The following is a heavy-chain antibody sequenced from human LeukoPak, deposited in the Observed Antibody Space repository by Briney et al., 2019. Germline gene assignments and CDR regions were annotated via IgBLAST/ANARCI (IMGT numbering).Heavy chain of an antibody. J-gene: IGHJ4*01. CDR1: GASLNSYY. V-gene: IGHV4-38-2*02. CDR3: ARVRNYAAGYPDC. CDR2: IYQSGST. D-gene: IGHD1-7*01. Sequence: SETLSLTCTVSGASLNSYYWGWIRQPPGKGLEWLGTIYQSGSTNYNPSLRSRISISVDTSRNQFSLTLRSVTAADTALYYCARVRNYAAGYPDCWGQGTLVTVSS.